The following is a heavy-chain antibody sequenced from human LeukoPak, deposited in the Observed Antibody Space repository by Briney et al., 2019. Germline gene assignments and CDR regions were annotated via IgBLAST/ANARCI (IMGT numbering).Heavy chain of an antibody. D-gene: IGHD3-22*01. CDR2: ISGSGGST. Sequence: GGSLRLSCAASGFTFSSYDMSWVRQAPGKGLEWVSAISGSGGSTYYADSVKGRFTISRDNSKNTLYLQMNSLRAEDTAVYYCAKITSSYYYDSSGYYGAFDIWGQGTMVTVSS. J-gene: IGHJ3*02. V-gene: IGHV3-23*01. CDR3: AKITSSYYYDSSGYYGAFDI. CDR1: GFTFSSYD.